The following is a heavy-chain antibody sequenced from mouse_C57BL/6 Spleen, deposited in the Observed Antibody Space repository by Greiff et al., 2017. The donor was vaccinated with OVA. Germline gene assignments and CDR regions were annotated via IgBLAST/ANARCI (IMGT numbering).Heavy chain of an antibody. Sequence: DVKLVESGGDLVKPGGSLKLSCAASGFTFSSYGMSWVRQTPDKRLEWVATISSGGSYTYYPDSVKGRFTISRDNAKNTLYLQMSSLKSEDTAMYYCARHANGYFDVWGTGTTVTVSS. CDR1: GFTFSSYG. V-gene: IGHV5-6*02. D-gene: IGHD4-1*01. CDR3: ARHANGYFDV. CDR2: ISSGGSYT. J-gene: IGHJ1*03.